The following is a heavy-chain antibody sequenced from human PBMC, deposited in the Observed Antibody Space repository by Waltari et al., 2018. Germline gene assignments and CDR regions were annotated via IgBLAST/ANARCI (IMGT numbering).Heavy chain of an antibody. Sequence: QVQLVESGGGVVQPGRSLRLSCAASGFTFSIYGMNWVRQAPGQGLEWVAVRSEHGSNKYNADSVKGRFTISRDNAKNTIYLQMNTRSAEDTGVYYCVKAQTAVPGYYLDYWGQGALVTVSA. CDR2: RSEHGSNK. CDR3: VKAQTAVPGYYLDY. D-gene: IGHD6-19*01. J-gene: IGHJ4*02. V-gene: IGHV3-30*18. CDR1: GFTFSIYG.